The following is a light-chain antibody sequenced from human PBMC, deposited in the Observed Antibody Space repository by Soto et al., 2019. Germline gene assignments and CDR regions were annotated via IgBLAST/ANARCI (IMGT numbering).Light chain of an antibody. CDR3: QQYNSYPYS. J-gene: IGKJ3*01. V-gene: IGKV1-5*01. CDR2: DAS. Sequence: DIQVTQSPSTLSASVGDRVTISCRASQNIDSWLAWYQQKPGKAHKLLIYDASSLESGVPSRFSGSGSGTEFTLTISSLQPDDFATYYCQQYNSYPYSFGPGTKVDIK. CDR1: QNIDSW.